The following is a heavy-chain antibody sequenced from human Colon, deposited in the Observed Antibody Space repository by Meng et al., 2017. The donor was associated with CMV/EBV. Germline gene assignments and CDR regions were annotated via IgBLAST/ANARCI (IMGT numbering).Heavy chain of an antibody. Sequence: GESLKISCAASGFRFDNYWMTWVRQAPEKGLEWVANIKEDGSEKNYVDSVKGRFTISRDNSNNLVHLQMSDLRAEDTSVYYCARWGGEGSTSGLDSWGQGTLVTVSS. V-gene: IGHV3-7*01. CDR2: IKEDGSEK. CDR1: GFRFDNYW. J-gene: IGHJ4*02. D-gene: IGHD2/OR15-2a*01. CDR3: ARWGGEGSTSGLDS.